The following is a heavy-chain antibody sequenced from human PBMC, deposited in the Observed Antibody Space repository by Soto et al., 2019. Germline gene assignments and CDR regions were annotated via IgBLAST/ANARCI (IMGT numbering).Heavy chain of an antibody. CDR3: AREGADAYAAFDI. CDR1: GYTFTRYT. D-gene: IGHD3-16*01. V-gene: IGHV1-3*01. Sequence: ASVKVSCKASGYTFTRYTMNWVRQAPGQRLEWMGWINPDNGNTKSLQKFQDRVIITRDTSASTAYMDLSSLRSEDTAVYYCAREGADAYAAFDIWGQGTMVTVSS. CDR2: INPDNGNT. J-gene: IGHJ3*02.